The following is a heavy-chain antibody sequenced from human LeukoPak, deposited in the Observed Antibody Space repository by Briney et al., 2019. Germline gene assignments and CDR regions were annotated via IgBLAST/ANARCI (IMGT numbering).Heavy chain of an antibody. CDR3: ARLGEEDQLRAAGYYYMDV. CDR1: GGSISSSSYY. J-gene: IGHJ6*03. V-gene: IGHV4-39*07. CDR2: IYYSGST. D-gene: IGHD1-7*01. Sequence: SETLSLTCTVSGGSISSSSYYWGWIRQPPGKGLEWIGSIYYSGSTYYNPSLKSRVTMSVDTSKNQFSLKLSSVTAADTAVYYCARLGEEDQLRAAGYYYMDVWGKGTTVTISS.